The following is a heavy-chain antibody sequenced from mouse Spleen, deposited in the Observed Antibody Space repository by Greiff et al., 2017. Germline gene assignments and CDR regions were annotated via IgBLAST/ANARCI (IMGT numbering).Heavy chain of an antibody. D-gene: IGHD1-1*01. CDR3: ARDRTVVATHWYFDV. V-gene: IGHV5-4*01. CDR2: ISDGGSYT. Sequence: EVQGVESGGGLVKPGGSLKLSCAASGFTFSSYAMSWVRQTPEKRLEWVATISDGGSYTYYPDNVKGRFTISRDNAKNNLYLQMSHLKSEDTAMYYCARDRTVVATHWYFDVWGTGTTVTVSS. CDR1: GFTFSSYA. J-gene: IGHJ1*03.